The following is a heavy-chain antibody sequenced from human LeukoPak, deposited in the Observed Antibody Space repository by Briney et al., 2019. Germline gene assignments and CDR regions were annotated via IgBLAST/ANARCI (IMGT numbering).Heavy chain of an antibody. CDR2: ISYDGSNK. Sequence: GGSLRLSCAASGFTFSSYAMHWVRQAPGKGLEWVAVISYDGSNKYYADSVKGRFTISRDNSKNTLYLQMNSLRAEDTAVYYCAKTFVEYYYDSIKSYYFDYWGQGTLVTVSS. J-gene: IGHJ4*02. D-gene: IGHD3-22*01. CDR1: GFTFSSYA. V-gene: IGHV3-30*04. CDR3: AKTFVEYYYDSIKSYYFDY.